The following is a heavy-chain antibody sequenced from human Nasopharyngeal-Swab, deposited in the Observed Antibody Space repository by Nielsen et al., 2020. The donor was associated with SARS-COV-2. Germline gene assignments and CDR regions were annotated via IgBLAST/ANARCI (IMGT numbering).Heavy chain of an antibody. Sequence: GESLKISCAASGFTFSTYAMTWVHQAPGKGLEWVSTIDAGGGNTWYADSVKGRFTISRDNSKNTLYLQMNSLRTEDTAVYYCARDGDDYGDFYFDYWGQGTLVTVSS. CDR1: GFTFSTYA. J-gene: IGHJ4*02. CDR3: ARDGDDYGDFYFDY. V-gene: IGHV3-23*01. CDR2: IDAGGGNT. D-gene: IGHD4-17*01.